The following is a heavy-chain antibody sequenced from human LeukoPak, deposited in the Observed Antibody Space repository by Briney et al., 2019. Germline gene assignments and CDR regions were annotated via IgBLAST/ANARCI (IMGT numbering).Heavy chain of an antibody. V-gene: IGHV4-59*12. CDR2: IYYSGST. Sequence: SSETLSLTCTVSGGSISSYYWSWIRQPPGKGLEWIGYIYYSGSTNYNPSLKSRVTISVDTSKNQFSLKLSSVTAADTAVYYCARRILYNWNYLRSGWFDPWGQGTLVTVSS. CDR3: ARRILYNWNYLRSGWFDP. J-gene: IGHJ5*02. D-gene: IGHD1-7*01. CDR1: GGSISSYY.